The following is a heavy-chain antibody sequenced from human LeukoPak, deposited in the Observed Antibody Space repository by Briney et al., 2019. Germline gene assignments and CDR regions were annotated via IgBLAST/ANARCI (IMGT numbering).Heavy chain of an antibody. CDR1: GYTFTVYY. Sequence: ASAKVSCKASGYTFTVYYMHWVRQAPGQGLEWMGWINPDNGGTNYAQKFQGRVTMTRDMSISTAYMELSRLRSDDAAVYYCARDPSNSGYDYLYYFDYWGQGTLVTVSS. J-gene: IGHJ4*02. V-gene: IGHV1-2*02. CDR3: ARDPSNSGYDYLYYFDY. D-gene: IGHD5-12*01. CDR2: INPDNGGT.